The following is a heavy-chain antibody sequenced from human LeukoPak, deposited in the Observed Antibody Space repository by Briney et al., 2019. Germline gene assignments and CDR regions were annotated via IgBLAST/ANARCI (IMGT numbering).Heavy chain of an antibody. Sequence: PGGSLRLSCAASGFTFSSYSMIWVRQAPGKGLEWVSSISSSSSYIYYADSVKGRFTISRDNAKNSLYLQMNSLRAEDTAVYYCARDPKTYYYDSSGYPVYWGQGTLVTVSS. D-gene: IGHD3-22*01. J-gene: IGHJ4*02. CDR1: GFTFSSYS. CDR3: ARDPKTYYYDSSGYPVY. V-gene: IGHV3-21*01. CDR2: ISSSSSYI.